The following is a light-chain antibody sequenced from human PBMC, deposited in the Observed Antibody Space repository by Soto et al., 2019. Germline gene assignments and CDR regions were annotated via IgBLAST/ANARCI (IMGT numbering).Light chain of an antibody. V-gene: IGKV3D-15*01. J-gene: IGKJ2*01. CDR3: QQYNNWPLEYT. CDR1: QSISSK. CDR2: DAS. Sequence: EIVMTQSPATLSVSPGQRATLSCRASQSISSKLAWYQQKPGQAPRLLIYDASTRATGIPARFSGSGSGTEFTLTISSLQSEDFAVYYCQQYNNWPLEYTFGQGTKLEIK.